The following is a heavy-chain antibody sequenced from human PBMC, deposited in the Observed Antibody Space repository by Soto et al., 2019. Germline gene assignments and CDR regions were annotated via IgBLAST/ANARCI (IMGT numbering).Heavy chain of an antibody. CDR3: AYYCGGDCYAKYFQH. Sequence: ASVKVSCKASGGTFSSYAISWVRQAPGQGLEWMGGIIPIFGTANYAQKFQGRVTITADESTSTAYMELSSLRSEDTAVYYCAYYCGGDCYAKYFQHWGQGTLVTVSS. CDR2: IIPIFGTA. CDR1: GGTFSSYA. V-gene: IGHV1-69*13. J-gene: IGHJ1*01. D-gene: IGHD2-21*02.